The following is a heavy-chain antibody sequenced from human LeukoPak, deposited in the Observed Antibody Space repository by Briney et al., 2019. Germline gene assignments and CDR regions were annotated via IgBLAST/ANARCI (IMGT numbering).Heavy chain of an antibody. D-gene: IGHD6-13*01. V-gene: IGHV4-4*07. CDR3: ARRSPIIAAGDAYDI. CDR1: SGSINDFY. J-gene: IGHJ3*02. CDR2: IFTDGST. Sequence: SETPSLTCTVSSGSINDFYWSWIRQPAGKGLEWIGRIFTDGSTAYNPSLQSRLTMSIDMSKNQFSLRLTSVTAADTAVYYCARRSPIIAAGDAYDIWGQGTLVTVSS.